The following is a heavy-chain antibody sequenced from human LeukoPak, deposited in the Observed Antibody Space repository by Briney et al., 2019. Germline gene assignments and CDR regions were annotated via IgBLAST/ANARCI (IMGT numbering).Heavy chain of an antibody. J-gene: IGHJ3*02. CDR3: ARDGVFGYGSNDAFHI. V-gene: IGHV1-18*01. CDR2: ISGYNGKT. Sequence: ASVKVSCKASGYTFTNYGVSWVRQAPGQGLEWMGWISGYNGKTNYAQKLQGRVTMTTDTSTSTVYMELGSLRSDDTAVYYCARDGVFGYGSNDAFHIWGQGTMVTVSS. D-gene: IGHD5-18*01. CDR1: GYTFTNYG.